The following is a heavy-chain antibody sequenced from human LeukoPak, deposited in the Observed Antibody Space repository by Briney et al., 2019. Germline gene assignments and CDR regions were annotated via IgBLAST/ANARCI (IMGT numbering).Heavy chain of an antibody. D-gene: IGHD2-2*01. CDR1: GFIFDDYG. J-gene: IGHJ6*02. CDR3: AKDGSSTGHYYYGMDV. V-gene: IGHV3-9*01. Sequence: PGGSLRLSCVASGFIFDDYGMHWVRQAPGKGLEWVAGTSWNSGSIGYADSVKGRFTIYRDNTKNSLYLEMNSLRAEDTALYYCAKDGSSTGHYYYGMDVWGQGTTVTVSS. CDR2: TSWNSGSI.